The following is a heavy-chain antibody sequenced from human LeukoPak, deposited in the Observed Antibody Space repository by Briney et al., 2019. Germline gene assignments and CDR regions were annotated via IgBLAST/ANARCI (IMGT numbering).Heavy chain of an antibody. V-gene: IGHV3-73*01. CDR3: STFRAGGSSAFDL. Sequence: GGSLRLSCAASGFSFSGSTMHWVRQASGKGLEGVGRIRNKTNNFATAYAASVKGRFTISRDDSKNTAYLQVNSLKTEDTAVYYCSTFRAGGSSAFDLWGRGTMVTISS. D-gene: IGHD1-1*01. CDR2: IRNKTNNFAT. J-gene: IGHJ3*01. CDR1: GFSFSGST.